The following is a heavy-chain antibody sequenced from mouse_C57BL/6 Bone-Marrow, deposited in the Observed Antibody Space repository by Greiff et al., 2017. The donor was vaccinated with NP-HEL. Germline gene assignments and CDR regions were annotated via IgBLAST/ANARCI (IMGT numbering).Heavy chain of an antibody. V-gene: IGHV5-6*01. CDR3: ARQTYSNLAWFAY. CDR1: GFTFSSYG. Sequence: EVQVVESGGDLVKPGGSLKLSCAASGFTFSSYGMSWVRQTPDKRLEWVATISSGGSYTYYPDSVKGRFTISRDNAKNTLYLQMSSLKSEDTAMYYCARQTYSNLAWFAYWGQGTLVTVSA. J-gene: IGHJ3*01. D-gene: IGHD2-5*01. CDR2: ISSGGSYT.